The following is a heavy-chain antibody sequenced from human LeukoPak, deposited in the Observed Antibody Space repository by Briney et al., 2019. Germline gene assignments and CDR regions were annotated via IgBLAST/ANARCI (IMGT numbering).Heavy chain of an antibody. CDR1: GFSFVDYA. D-gene: IGHD5-18*01. Sequence: GGSLRLSCTASGFSFVDYAMSWVRQAPGKGREGVGFIRRKAYGGTTEYAASVKGRFTISRDDSKSIAYPQMNSLKTEDTAVYYCSSQGADSYAYYFFDYWGQGTLVTVSS. J-gene: IGHJ4*02. V-gene: IGHV3-49*04. CDR3: SSQGADSYAYYFFDY. CDR2: IRRKAYGGTT.